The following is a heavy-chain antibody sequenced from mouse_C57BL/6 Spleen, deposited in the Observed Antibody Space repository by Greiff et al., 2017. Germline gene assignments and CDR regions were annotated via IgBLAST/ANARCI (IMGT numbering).Heavy chain of an antibody. CDR3: ARWGLGPL. V-gene: IGHV1-82*01. CDR1: GYAFSSSW. CDR2: IYPGDGDT. D-gene: IGHD2-4*01. Sequence: QVQLQQSGPELVKPGASVKISCKASGYAFSSSWMNWVKQRPGKGLEWIGRIYPGDGDTNYNGKFKGKATLTADKSSSTAYMQLSSLTSEDSAVCFCARWGLGPLWGQGTTLTVSS. J-gene: IGHJ2*01.